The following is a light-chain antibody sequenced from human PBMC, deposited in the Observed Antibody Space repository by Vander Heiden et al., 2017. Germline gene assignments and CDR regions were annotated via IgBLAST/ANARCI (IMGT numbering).Light chain of an antibody. CDR1: QSVLYSTNNKNY. J-gene: IGKJ4*01. V-gene: IGKV4-1*01. CDR2: CAS. Sequence: IGMTQSPDSLAVSLGERATINCKSSQSVLYSTNNKNYLAWYQQKPGQPPKLLIYCASTRESGVPDRFSGSGSGADFTLTISSLQAEDVAVYYCQQYYSTPLTFGGGTKVEIK. CDR3: QQYYSTPLT.